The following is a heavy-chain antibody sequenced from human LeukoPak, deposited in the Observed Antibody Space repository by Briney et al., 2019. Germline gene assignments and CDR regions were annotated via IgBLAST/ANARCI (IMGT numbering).Heavy chain of an antibody. J-gene: IGHJ4*01. V-gene: IGHV3-23*01. D-gene: IGHD4-17*01. CDR2: ISGSGVTT. Sequence: GGSLRLSCAASGFTFSNYAMSWVRQAPGKGLEWVSAISGSGVTTYYADSVEGRFTISRDNSKSTLYLQMSRLRAEDTAVYYCAKDWDSHYYGDSYFDNWGHGTLVTVSS. CDR1: GFTFSNYA. CDR3: AKDWDSHYYGDSYFDN.